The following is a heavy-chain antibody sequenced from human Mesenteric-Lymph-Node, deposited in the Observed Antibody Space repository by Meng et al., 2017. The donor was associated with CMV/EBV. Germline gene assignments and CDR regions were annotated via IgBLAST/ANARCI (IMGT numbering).Heavy chain of an antibody. Sequence: GESLKISCAASGFTFSNYGMSWVRQAPGKGLEWVVNIKQDGSEKNYADSVKGRFTISRDNAKNSLYLQMNSLRADDTAVYHCARGRKSCNAASCHPYYFDFWGQGTLVTVSS. CDR2: IKQDGSEK. V-gene: IGHV3-7*01. D-gene: IGHD2-2*01. CDR3: ARGRKSCNAASCHPYYFDF. J-gene: IGHJ4*02. CDR1: GFTFSNYG.